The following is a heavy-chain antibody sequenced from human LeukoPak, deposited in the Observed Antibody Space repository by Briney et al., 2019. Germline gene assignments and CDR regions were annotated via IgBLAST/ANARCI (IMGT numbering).Heavy chain of an antibody. V-gene: IGHV3-48*03. D-gene: IGHD1-26*01. CDR2: ISSSGSTI. Sequence: PGGSLRLSCAASGFTFSSYEMNWVRQAPGKGLEWVSYISSSGSTIYYADSVKGRFTISRDNSKNTLYLQMNSLRAEDTAVYYCARTGGSQGGNYWGQGTLVTVSS. CDR3: ARTGGSQGGNY. CDR1: GFTFSSYE. J-gene: IGHJ4*02.